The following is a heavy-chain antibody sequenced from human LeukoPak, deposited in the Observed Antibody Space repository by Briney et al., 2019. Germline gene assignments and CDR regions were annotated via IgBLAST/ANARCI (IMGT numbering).Heavy chain of an antibody. CDR3: ARDRCSGGSCYPKPKQTPDAFDI. CDR2: MNPNSGNT. V-gene: IGHV1-8*01. Sequence: ASVKVSCKASGYTFTSYDTNWVRQATGQGLEWMGWMNPNSGNTGYAQKFQGRVTMTRNTSISTAYMELSSLRSEDTAVYYCARDRCSGGSCYPKPKQTPDAFDIWGQGTMVTVSS. CDR1: GYTFTSYD. D-gene: IGHD2-15*01. J-gene: IGHJ3*02.